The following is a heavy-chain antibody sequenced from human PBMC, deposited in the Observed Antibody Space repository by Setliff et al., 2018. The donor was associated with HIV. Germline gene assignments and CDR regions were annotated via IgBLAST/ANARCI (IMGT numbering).Heavy chain of an antibody. CDR2: ISNDGTRT. D-gene: IGHD5-12*01. CDR1: GFTFTNFA. CDR3: VTSPNIVSR. Sequence: GGSLRLSCVAFGFTFTNFAMTWVRQAPGKGLEWVSHISNDGTRTNYADSVKGRFSISRDNAKNTLYLQMNNLRAEDTAVYYCVTSPNIVSRWGQGTLVTVSS. J-gene: IGHJ4*02. V-gene: IGHV3-74*01.